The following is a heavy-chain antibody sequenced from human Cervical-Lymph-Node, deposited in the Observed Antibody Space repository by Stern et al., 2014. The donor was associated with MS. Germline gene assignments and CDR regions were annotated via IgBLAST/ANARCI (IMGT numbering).Heavy chain of an antibody. D-gene: IGHD4-17*01. V-gene: IGHV1-69*01. CDR2: IIPMFGTA. CDR1: GGTLSDYG. CDR3: ARDGDSSMLGLDV. J-gene: IGHJ6*02. Sequence: VQLVESGAEVKKPGASVKVSCKASGGTLSDYGISWGRQAPGQGLEWMGGIIPMFGTANYAQKFQGRVTITADDSTNTAYMDLSSLTSDDTAVYYCARDGDSSMLGLDVWGQGTTVTVSS.